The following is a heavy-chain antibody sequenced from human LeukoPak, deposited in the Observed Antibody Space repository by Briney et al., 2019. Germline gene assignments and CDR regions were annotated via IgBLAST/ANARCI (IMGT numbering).Heavy chain of an antibody. D-gene: IGHD6-6*01. Sequence: GASVKVSCKASGYTFTGYYMHWVRQAPGQGLEWMGWINPNSGGTNYAQKFQGRVTMTRDTSISTAYMELSRLRSDDTAVYYCARERGLYSCSNDYYYMDVWGKGTTVTVSS. CDR1: GYTFTGYY. J-gene: IGHJ6*03. CDR2: INPNSGGT. CDR3: ARERGLYSCSNDYYYMDV. V-gene: IGHV1-2*02.